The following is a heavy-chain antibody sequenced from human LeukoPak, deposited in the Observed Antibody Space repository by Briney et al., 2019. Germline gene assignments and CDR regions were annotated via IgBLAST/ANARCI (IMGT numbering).Heavy chain of an antibody. CDR1: GCSMTTHN. Sequence: PSETLSLTCTVSGCSMTTHNWNWIRQTPGKGLEWIGYVFDSGRTKENPSLKSRVTLSADTSKNQLSLRLSSVTAADTAVYYCTTIKRGNIFGYFDFWGQGILVTVSS. J-gene: IGHJ4*02. CDR2: VFDSGRT. CDR3: TTIKRGNIFGYFDF. D-gene: IGHD5-18*01. V-gene: IGHV4-59*11.